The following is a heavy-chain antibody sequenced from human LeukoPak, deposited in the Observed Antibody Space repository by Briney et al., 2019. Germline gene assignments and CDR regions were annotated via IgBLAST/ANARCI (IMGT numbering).Heavy chain of an antibody. D-gene: IGHD6-19*01. V-gene: IGHV3-23*01. CDR3: AKGQRAVAGLRSDY. CDR1: GFTFSSYA. Sequence: PGGSLRLSCAASGFTFSSYAMSWVRQAPGKGLEWVSAISGSGGSTYYADSVKGRFTISRDNSKNTLYLQMNNLRAEDTAVCYCAKGQRAVAGLRSDYWGQGTLVTVSS. CDR2: ISGSGGST. J-gene: IGHJ4*02.